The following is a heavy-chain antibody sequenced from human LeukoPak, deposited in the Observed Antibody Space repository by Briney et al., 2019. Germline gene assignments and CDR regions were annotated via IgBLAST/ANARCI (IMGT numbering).Heavy chain of an antibody. Sequence: ASVKVSCKASGYSFTNNYIHWVRQAPGQGLEWMGMIYPRDGSTTYAQKFQGRVTMTRDTSTSTVYMELSSLRSEDTAVYYCARDKPYYNFWSDTYGMDVWGQGTTVTVSS. CDR3: ARDKPYYNFWSDTYGMDV. D-gene: IGHD3-3*01. CDR2: IYPRDGST. CDR1: GYSFTNNY. V-gene: IGHV1-46*01. J-gene: IGHJ6*02.